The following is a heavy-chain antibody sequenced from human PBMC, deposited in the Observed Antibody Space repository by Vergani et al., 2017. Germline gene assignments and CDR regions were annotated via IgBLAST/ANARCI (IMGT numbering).Heavy chain of an antibody. CDR1: GYTFTGYY. J-gene: IGHJ4*02. CDR2: INPNSGDT. D-gene: IGHD3-10*01. V-gene: IGHV1-2*02. CDR3: ARTRSSGYYGSGSYYGDYFDY. Sequence: QVQLVQSGAEVKKPGASVKVSCKASGYTFTGYYMHWVRQAPGQGLEWMGWINPNSGDTNYAQKFQGRVTMTRDTSISTAYMELSRLRSDDTAVYYCARTRSSGYYGSGSYYGDYFDYWGQGTLVTVSS.